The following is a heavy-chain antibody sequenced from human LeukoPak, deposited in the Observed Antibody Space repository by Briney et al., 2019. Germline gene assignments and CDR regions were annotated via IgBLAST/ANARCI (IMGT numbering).Heavy chain of an antibody. D-gene: IGHD5-12*01. J-gene: IGHJ5*02. CDR2: IFSSGST. V-gene: IGHV4-59*11. CDR1: GGFMSGHY. CDR3: ARAVSGSDYWFDP. Sequence: SETLSLTCNVSGGFMSGHYWTWIRQPPGMGLEWIGCIFSSGSTNYNPSLKSRVTISVDTSKNQFSLRLRSVTAADTAVYYCARAVSGSDYWFDPWGQGTLVTVFS.